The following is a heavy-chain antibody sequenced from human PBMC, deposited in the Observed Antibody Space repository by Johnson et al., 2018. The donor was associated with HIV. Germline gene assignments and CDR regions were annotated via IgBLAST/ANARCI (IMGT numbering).Heavy chain of an antibody. Sequence: VQLVESGGGLVQPGGSLRLSCAASGFTVSSNYMSWVRQAPGKGLEWVSAISGSGGSTYYADSVKGRFTISRDNSKNTLYLQMNSLRAEDTAVYYCAKDRIPSIAAFNRDAFDIWGQGTMVTVSS. V-gene: IGHV3-23*04. CDR1: GFTVSSNY. D-gene: IGHD6-6*01. J-gene: IGHJ3*02. CDR2: ISGSGGST. CDR3: AKDRIPSIAAFNRDAFDI.